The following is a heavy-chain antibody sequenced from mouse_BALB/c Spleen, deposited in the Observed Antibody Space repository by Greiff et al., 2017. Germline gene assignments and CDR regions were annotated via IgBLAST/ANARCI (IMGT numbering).Heavy chain of an antibody. Sequence: EVKLMESGAELVKPGASVKLSCTASGFNIKDTYMHWVKQRPEQGLEWIGRIDPANGNTKYDPKFQGKATITADTSSNTAYLQLSSLTSEDTAVYYCAREGDGYYVPYAMDYWGQGTSVTVSS. CDR2: IDPANGNT. CDR1: GFNIKDTY. D-gene: IGHD2-3*01. V-gene: IGHV14-3*02. CDR3: AREGDGYYVPYAMDY. J-gene: IGHJ4*01.